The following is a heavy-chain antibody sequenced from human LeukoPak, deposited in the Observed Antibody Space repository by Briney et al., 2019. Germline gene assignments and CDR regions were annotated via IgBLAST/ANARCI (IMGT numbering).Heavy chain of an antibody. J-gene: IGHJ5*02. D-gene: IGHD2-15*01. Sequence: PSETLSLTCAVSGYSMSSGYYWGWIRPPPGKGLEWIGYMYHGGNTYYSPSLKRRVTLSIETSKNQFSLRLSYVTAAETAVYYCARGNGYCSASTCHNWFDPWGRGSLVSVSS. CDR1: GYSMSSGYY. CDR3: ARGNGYCSASTCHNWFDP. CDR2: MYHGGNT. V-gene: IGHV4-38-2*01.